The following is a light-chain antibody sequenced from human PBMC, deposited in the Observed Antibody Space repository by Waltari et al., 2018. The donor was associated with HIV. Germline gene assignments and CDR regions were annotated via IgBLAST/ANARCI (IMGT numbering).Light chain of an antibody. J-gene: IGKJ3*01. Sequence: IQMTQSPSSLSASLGDRVVITCRASQTISVYLNWYQQKSGRAPKLLIYAVSSLQDGVPSRFSGSGSGTDFSLTINSLQVEDFAVYYCQQSYRGLTFGPGTNVDV. CDR3: QQSYRGLT. CDR1: QTISVY. V-gene: IGKV1-39*01. CDR2: AVS.